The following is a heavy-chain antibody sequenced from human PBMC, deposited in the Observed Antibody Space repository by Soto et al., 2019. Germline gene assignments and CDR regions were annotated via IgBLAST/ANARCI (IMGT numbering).Heavy chain of an antibody. D-gene: IGHD2-8*01. CDR2: INHSGST. CDR3: ARAPLPLVYPRDWFET. J-gene: IGHJ5*02. Sequence: PSDTLSLTCAVYGGSFSGYYWSWIRQPPGKGLEWIGEINHSGSTNYSPSLKSRVTISVDTSKNQFSLKLSSVTAADTAVYYCARAPLPLVYPRDWFETWGQGTLVTVSS. V-gene: IGHV4-34*01. CDR1: GGSFSGYY.